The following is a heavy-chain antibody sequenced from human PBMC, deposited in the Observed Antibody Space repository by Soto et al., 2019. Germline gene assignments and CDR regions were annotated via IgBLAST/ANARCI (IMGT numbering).Heavy chain of an antibody. Sequence: SETLSLTCTVSGGSISTFYWSWIRQPPGKGLEWIGYIYYTGSTNYNPSLKSRVTMSVDTSKNQFSLKLSSVTAADTAVYYCARHDYGDYNFDYWGQGTLVTVSS. D-gene: IGHD4-17*01. J-gene: IGHJ4*02. V-gene: IGHV4-59*08. CDR1: GGSISTFY. CDR2: IYYTGST. CDR3: ARHDYGDYNFDY.